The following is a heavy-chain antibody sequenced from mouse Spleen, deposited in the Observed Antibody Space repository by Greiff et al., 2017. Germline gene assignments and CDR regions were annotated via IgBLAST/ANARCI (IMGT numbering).Heavy chain of an antibody. V-gene: IGHV1-80*01. D-gene: IGHD1-1*01. CDR2: IYPGDGDT. J-gene: IGHJ2*01. Sequence: VQLQESGAELVKPGASVKISCKASGYAFSSYWMNWVKQRPGKGLEWIGQIYPGDGDTNYNGKFKGKATLTADKSSSTAYMQLSSLTSEDSAVYFCARGNYGSSWDYYFDYWGQGTTLTVSS. CDR3: ARGNYGSSWDYYFDY. CDR1: GYAFSSYW.